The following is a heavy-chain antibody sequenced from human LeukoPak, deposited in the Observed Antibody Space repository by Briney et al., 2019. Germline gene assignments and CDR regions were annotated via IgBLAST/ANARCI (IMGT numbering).Heavy chain of an antibody. CDR1: GGSISSGSYY. V-gene: IGHV4-61*02. CDR2: IYTSGST. J-gene: IGHJ4*02. CDR3: ARERTDTSMDY. D-gene: IGHD5-18*01. Sequence: PSETLSLTCTVSGGSISSGSYYWTWIRQPAGKGLEWIGRIYTSGSTNHNPSLKRRVTISLDTSKNQFSLKLISVTAADTAVYFCARERTDTSMDYWGQGTLVTVSS.